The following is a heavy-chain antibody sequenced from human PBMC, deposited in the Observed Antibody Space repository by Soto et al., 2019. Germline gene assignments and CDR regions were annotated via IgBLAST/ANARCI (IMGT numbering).Heavy chain of an antibody. Sequence: EVQLVESGGDLVQPGESLRVSCAASGFTFSNYDMNWVRQAPGKGLEWVSYISSSSGTIYYADSVKGRLTTSRDNAKNSLYLQMNSLRAEETAVYYCARGPTCIEGYCSSGSWHDYWGQGTLVTVSS. CDR3: ARGPTCIEGYCSSGSWHDY. V-gene: IGHV3-48*01. CDR1: GFTFSNYD. CDR2: ISSSSGTI. J-gene: IGHJ4*02. D-gene: IGHD2-15*01.